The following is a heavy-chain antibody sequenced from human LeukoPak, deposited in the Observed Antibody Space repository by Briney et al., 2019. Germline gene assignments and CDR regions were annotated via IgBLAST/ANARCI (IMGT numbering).Heavy chain of an antibody. CDR1: GDSVSSNSAA. CDR3: ARAYSSSWYGEINWFDP. V-gene: IGHV6-1*01. J-gene: IGHJ5*02. Sequence: SQTLSLTCAISGDSVSSNSAAWNWIRQSPSRGLEWLGSTYYRSKWYNDYAASVKSRITINPDTSKNQFSLQLNSVTPEDTAVYYCARAYSSSWYGEINWFDPWGQGTLVTVSS. CDR2: TYYRSKWYN. D-gene: IGHD6-13*01.